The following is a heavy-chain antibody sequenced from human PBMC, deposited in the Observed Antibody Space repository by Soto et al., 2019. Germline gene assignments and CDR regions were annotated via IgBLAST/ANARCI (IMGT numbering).Heavy chain of an antibody. Sequence: SETLSLTCAVYGGSFSGYYWTWIRQPPGTGLEWIGEINHSGSTNYNPSLKSRVTISVDTSKNQFSLKLSSVTAADTAVYYCASVKSYDSSGYYRYFDYWGQGTLVTVPQ. CDR1: GGSFSGYY. J-gene: IGHJ4*02. CDR3: ASVKSYDSSGYYRYFDY. D-gene: IGHD3-22*01. CDR2: INHSGST. V-gene: IGHV4-34*01.